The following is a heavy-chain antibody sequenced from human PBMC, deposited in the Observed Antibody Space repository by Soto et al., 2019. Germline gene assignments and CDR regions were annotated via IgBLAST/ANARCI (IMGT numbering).Heavy chain of an antibody. Sequence: SETLPLTYTVSGGSISSYYWSWIRQPPGKGLEWIGYIYYSGSTNYNPSLKSRVTISVDTSKNQFSLKLSSVTAADTAVYYCAREMGENDSCGYYLSVFDIWGQGTMVTVSS. CDR1: GGSISSYY. CDR2: IYYSGST. CDR3: AREMGENDSCGYYLSVFDI. J-gene: IGHJ3*02. D-gene: IGHD3-22*01. V-gene: IGHV4-59*01.